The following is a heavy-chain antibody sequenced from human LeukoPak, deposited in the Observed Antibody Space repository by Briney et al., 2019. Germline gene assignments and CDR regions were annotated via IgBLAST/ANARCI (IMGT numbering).Heavy chain of an antibody. J-gene: IGHJ4*02. CDR3: ASRCTSTSCWGVDY. Sequence: GGSLRLSCAASGFTFSDHYMDWVRQAPGKGLEWVGRTRNKANAYSTEYAASVKGRFTISRDGSENSLYLQMNSLTTEDTAVYYCASRCTSTSCWGVDYWGQGTLVTVSS. V-gene: IGHV3-72*01. CDR2: TRNKANAYST. D-gene: IGHD2-2*01. CDR1: GFTFSDHY.